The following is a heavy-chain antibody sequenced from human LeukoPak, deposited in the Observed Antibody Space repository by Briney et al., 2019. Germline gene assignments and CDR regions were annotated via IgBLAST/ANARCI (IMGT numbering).Heavy chain of an antibody. V-gene: IGHV4-59*01. J-gene: IGHJ2*01. CDR3: ARVGYCTNGVCYSYDWYFDL. CDR1: GGSISSYY. CDR2: IYYSGST. D-gene: IGHD2-8*01. Sequence: PSETLSLTCTVSGGSISSYYWSWIRQPPGKGLEWIGYIYYSGSTNYNPSLKSRVTISVDTSKNQFSLKLSSVTAADTDVYYCARVGYCTNGVCYSYDWYFDLWGRGTLVTVSS.